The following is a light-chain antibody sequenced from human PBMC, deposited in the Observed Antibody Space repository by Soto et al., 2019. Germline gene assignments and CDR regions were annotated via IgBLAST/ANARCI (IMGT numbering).Light chain of an antibody. Sequence: QSALTQPASVSGSPGQSITISCTGTSGDIGAYDYVSWYQHHPDKAPKLMIYDASDRPSGVSNRFSGSKSGNTASLTISGLQAEDEADYYCSSYTTSRTWVFGGWTQLTVL. J-gene: IGLJ3*02. V-gene: IGLV2-14*03. CDR1: SGDIGAYDY. CDR3: SSYTTSRTWV. CDR2: DAS.